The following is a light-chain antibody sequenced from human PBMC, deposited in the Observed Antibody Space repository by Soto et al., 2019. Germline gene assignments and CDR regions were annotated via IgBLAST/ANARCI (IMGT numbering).Light chain of an antibody. J-gene: IGLJ3*02. CDR3: QSYDSILGGPRV. Sequence: QSELTQPPSVSGAPGQRVTISCTGSSTNIGAGYDVHWYQHLPGTAPKLLIYGNNHRPSGVPDRFSGSKSGTSASLAITGLQAEDEADYFCQSYDSILGGPRVFGGGTKLTVL. CDR1: STNIGAGYD. CDR2: GNN. V-gene: IGLV1-40*01.